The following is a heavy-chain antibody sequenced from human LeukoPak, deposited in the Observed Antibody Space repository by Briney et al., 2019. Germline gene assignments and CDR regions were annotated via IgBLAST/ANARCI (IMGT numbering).Heavy chain of an antibody. V-gene: IGHV4-39*01. D-gene: IGHD5-18*01. CDR2: IYYSGST. J-gene: IGHJ4*02. CDR1: GGSISSSSYY. CDR3: ARQDDTVPENVY. Sequence: ASETLSLTCTVSGGSISSSSYYWGWIRQPPGKGLEWIGSIYYSGSTYYNPSLKSRVTISVDTSKNQFSLKLSSVTAADTAVYYCARQDDTVPENVYWGQGTLVTVSS.